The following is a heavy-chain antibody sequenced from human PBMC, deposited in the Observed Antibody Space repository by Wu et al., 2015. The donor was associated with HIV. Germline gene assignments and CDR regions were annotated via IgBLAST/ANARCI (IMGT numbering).Heavy chain of an antibody. CDR2: ISAYSGNT. CDR1: GYIVTNFG. Sequence: QVQLVQSGAEVKKPGASVKVSCKASGYIVTNFGINWVRQAPGQGLEWMGSISAYSGNTNYPQKFQGRFTMTTDTSTNTAYMNLWSLRSDDTAIYYCARIFDRLVPGPYFDYVGQGTLVTVSS. J-gene: IGHJ4*02. V-gene: IGHV1-18*01. CDR3: ARIFDRLVPGPYFDY. D-gene: IGHD3-10*01.